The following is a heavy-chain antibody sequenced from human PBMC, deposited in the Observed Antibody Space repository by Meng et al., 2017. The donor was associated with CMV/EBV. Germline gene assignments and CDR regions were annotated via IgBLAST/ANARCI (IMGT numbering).Heavy chain of an antibody. CDR1: GGSISSSSYY. CDR3: ARSYEFWSGYYFDY. D-gene: IGHD3-3*01. CDR2: INYSGRT. Sequence: GSPRLSCTVSGGSISSSSYYWGWIRQPPRKGLEWIGSINYSGRTYYNPSLKSRVTISVDTSKNQVSLKLSSVTAADTAVYYCARSYEFWSGYYFDYWGQGTLVTVSS. J-gene: IGHJ4*02. V-gene: IGHV4-39*01.